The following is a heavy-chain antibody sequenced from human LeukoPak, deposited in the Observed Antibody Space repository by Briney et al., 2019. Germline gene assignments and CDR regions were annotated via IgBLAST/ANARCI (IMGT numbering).Heavy chain of an antibody. J-gene: IGHJ4*02. D-gene: IGHD1-7*01. Sequence: PGGSLRLSCAASGFTFSSYGMHWVRQAPGKGLEWVAFIRYDGSNKYYADSVKGRFTISRDNSKNTLYLQMNSLRAEDTAVYYCAKDGTGTTGGFDYWGQGTLVTVSS. V-gene: IGHV3-30*02. CDR1: GFTFSSYG. CDR2: IRYDGSNK. CDR3: AKDGTGTTGGFDY.